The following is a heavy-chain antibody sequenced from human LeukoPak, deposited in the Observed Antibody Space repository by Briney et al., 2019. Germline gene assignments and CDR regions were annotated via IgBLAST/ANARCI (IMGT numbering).Heavy chain of an antibody. CDR2: IFGSGGST. D-gene: IGHD6-19*01. CDR3: AKTTTGYSSGRFPGWPVDY. Sequence: GGSLRLSCAASGFTFSSYAMYWVRQAPGKGLEWVSGIFGSGGSTHYADSVKGRFTISRDNSKNTVYLQMNSLRAEDTAVYYCAKTTTGYSSGRFPGWPVDYWGQGALVTVSS. J-gene: IGHJ4*02. V-gene: IGHV3-23*01. CDR1: GFTFSSYA.